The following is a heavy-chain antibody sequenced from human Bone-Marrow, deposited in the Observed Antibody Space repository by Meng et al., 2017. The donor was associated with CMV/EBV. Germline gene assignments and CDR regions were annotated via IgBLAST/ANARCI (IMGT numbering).Heavy chain of an antibody. CDR2: INSDGSST. Sequence: GESLKISCAASGFTFSSYWMHWVRQAPGKGLVWVSRINSDGSSTSYADSVKGRFTISRDNAKNTLYRQMNSLRAEDTAVYYCARDCYGSGSYLEYDDWGQGTLVTVSS. CDR3: ARDCYGSGSYLEYDD. J-gene: IGHJ4*01. V-gene: IGHV3-74*01. D-gene: IGHD3-10*01. CDR1: GFTFSSYW.